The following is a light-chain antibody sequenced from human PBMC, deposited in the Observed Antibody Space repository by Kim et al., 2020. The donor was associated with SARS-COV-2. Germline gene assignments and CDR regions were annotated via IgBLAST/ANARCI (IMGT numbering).Light chain of an antibody. J-gene: IGLJ7*01. CDR2: EVS. V-gene: IGLV2-8*01. CDR1: SSDVGSYHY. Sequence: GQSVTISCTGTSSDVGSYHYVSWFQQHPGKAPKLMIYEVSNRPSGVSNRFSGSKSGNTASLTISGLQAEDEADYYCSSYAGSTTLVFGGGTQLTVL. CDR3: SSYAGSTTLV.